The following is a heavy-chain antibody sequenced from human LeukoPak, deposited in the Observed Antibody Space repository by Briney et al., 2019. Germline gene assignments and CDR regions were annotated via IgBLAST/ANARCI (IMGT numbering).Heavy chain of an antibody. J-gene: IGHJ4*02. D-gene: IGHD1-26*01. Sequence: GGSLRLSCTVSGFTVSSNSMSWVRQAPGKGLEWVAFIRYDGSNQYYADSVKGRFTISRDISKNTLYLQMNNLSTEDTAVYYCAKVDSGSCQIDYWGQGTLVTVSS. CDR3: AKVDSGSCQIDY. V-gene: IGHV3-30*02. CDR1: GFTVSSNS. CDR2: IRYDGSNQ.